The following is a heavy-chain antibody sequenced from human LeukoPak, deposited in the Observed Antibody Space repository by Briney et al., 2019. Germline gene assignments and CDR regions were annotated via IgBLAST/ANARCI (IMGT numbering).Heavy chain of an antibody. J-gene: IGHJ4*02. CDR1: KFTFSDYS. Sequence: GGSLRLSCAASKFTFSDYSMSWVRQAPGKGLEWVAVIWYDGSKEYYADSVKGRFTISRDSSKNMVYLQMNSLRTEDTAVYYCARDVDFHFDDWGQGTLVAVSS. CDR2: IWYDGSKE. V-gene: IGHV3-33*08. CDR3: ARDVDFHFDD. D-gene: IGHD3-3*01.